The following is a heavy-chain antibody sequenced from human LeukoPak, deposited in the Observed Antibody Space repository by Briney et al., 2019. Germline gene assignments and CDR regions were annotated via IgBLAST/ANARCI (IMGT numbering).Heavy chain of an antibody. V-gene: IGHV4-31*03. J-gene: IGHJ4*02. D-gene: IGHD2-21*02. CDR1: GGSISSGGYY. CDR3: ARDLGGDPFYFDY. CDR2: IYYSGST. Sequence: NPSQTLSLTCTVSGGSISSGGYYWSWIRQHPGKGLEWIGYIYYSGSTYYNPSLKSRVTISVDTSKNQFSLKLSSVTAADTAVYYCARDLGGDPFYFDYWGQGTLVTVSS.